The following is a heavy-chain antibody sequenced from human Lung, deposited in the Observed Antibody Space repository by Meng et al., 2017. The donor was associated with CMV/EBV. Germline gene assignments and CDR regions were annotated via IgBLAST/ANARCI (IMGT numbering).Heavy chain of an antibody. CDR2: IRFDGTNK. CDR3: AKRGDSSGTYAMDV. Sequence: SXAASGFTFSSYAMHWVRQAPGKGLEWVPNIRFDGTNKYHADSVKRRFTIPRDNSKNTLYLQMNSLRAEDTAVYYCAKRGDSSGTYAMDVWGQGTTVTVSS. D-gene: IGHD3-22*01. J-gene: IGHJ6*02. CDR1: GFTFSSYA. V-gene: IGHV3-30*02.